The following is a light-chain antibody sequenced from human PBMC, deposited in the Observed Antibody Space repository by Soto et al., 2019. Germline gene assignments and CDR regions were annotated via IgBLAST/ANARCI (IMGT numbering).Light chain of an antibody. J-gene: IGKJ2*01. CDR3: QQGYSTPYT. Sequence: DFQMTQSPSSMSASVGDRVTIICRASQSIGNYLNWYQQKPGTAPDLLIYEASILQSGVPPRFSGTGSGTDFTLTISSLQPEDFATYYCQQGYSTPYTFGQGTKLETK. CDR1: QSIGNY. CDR2: EAS. V-gene: IGKV1-39*01.